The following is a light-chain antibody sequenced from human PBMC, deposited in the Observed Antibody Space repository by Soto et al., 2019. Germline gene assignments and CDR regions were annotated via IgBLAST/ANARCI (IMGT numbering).Light chain of an antibody. V-gene: IGKV3-11*01. CDR1: QSVSSY. CDR2: DAS. J-gene: IGKJ2*01. Sequence: EIVLTQSPATLSLSPGERATLYCRASQSVSSYLAGYQQKPGQAPRLLIYDASNRATGIPARFSGSGSGTDFTLTISSLEPEDFAVYYCQQRSNWYTFGQGTKLEIK. CDR3: QQRSNWYT.